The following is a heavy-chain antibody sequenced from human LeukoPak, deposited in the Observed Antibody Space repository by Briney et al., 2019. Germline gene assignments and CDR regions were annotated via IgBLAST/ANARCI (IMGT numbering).Heavy chain of an antibody. CDR1: RFTVSSNY. CDR3: ARVGTPYYYYYMDV. J-gene: IGHJ6*03. V-gene: IGHV3-53*01. Sequence: GGSLRLSCAASRFTVSSNYMSWVRQAPGKGLEWVSVIYSGGNTYYADSVKGRFTISRDNSKNTLYLQMNSLRAEDTAVYYCARVGTPYYYYYMDVWGKGTTVTISS. D-gene: IGHD7-27*01. CDR2: IYSGGNT.